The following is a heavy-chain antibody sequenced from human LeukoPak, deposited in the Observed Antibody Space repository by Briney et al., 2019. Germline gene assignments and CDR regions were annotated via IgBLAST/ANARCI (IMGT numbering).Heavy chain of an antibody. CDR2: ISGSGGST. V-gene: IGHV3-23*01. CDR3: AIEEGAYYGSGTYFDY. Sequence: GGSLRLSCAASGFTFSSYAMNWVRQAPGKGLKWVSAISGSGGSTYYADSVKGRFTISRDNSKNTLYLQMNSLRAEDTTVYYCAIEEGAYYGSGTYFDYWGRGTLVTVSS. D-gene: IGHD3-10*01. CDR1: GFTFSSYA. J-gene: IGHJ4*02.